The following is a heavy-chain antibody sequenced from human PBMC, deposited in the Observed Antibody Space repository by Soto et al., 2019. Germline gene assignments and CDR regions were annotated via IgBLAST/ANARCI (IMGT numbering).Heavy chain of an antibody. CDR1: GGSINSGGYH. J-gene: IGHJ5*02. CDR2: IYYRGNT. Sequence: ASETLSLTCSVSGGSINSGGYHWTWIRQHPEKGLEWIGYIYYRGNTYYNPSLRSRLTISVDTSKNQFSLNLTSVTAADTAVYYCARTSDRGFRDWFDPWGQGTLVTVSS. V-gene: IGHV4-31*03. CDR3: ARTSDRGFRDWFDP. D-gene: IGHD2-21*01.